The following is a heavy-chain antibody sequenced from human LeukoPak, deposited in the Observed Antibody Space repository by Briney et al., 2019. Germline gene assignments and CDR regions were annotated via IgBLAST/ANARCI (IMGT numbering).Heavy chain of an antibody. V-gene: IGHV4-34*01. CDR3: ARGSGSGDILTGYYRSYYYMDV. D-gene: IGHD3-9*01. CDR2: INHSGST. J-gene: IGHJ6*03. Sequence: SETLSLTCAVYGGSFSGYYWSWIRQPPGKGLEWIGEINHSGSTNYNPSLKSRVTISVDTSKNQFSLKLSSVTAADTVVYYCARGSGSGDILTGYYRSYYYMDVWGKGTTVTVSS. CDR1: GGSFSGYY.